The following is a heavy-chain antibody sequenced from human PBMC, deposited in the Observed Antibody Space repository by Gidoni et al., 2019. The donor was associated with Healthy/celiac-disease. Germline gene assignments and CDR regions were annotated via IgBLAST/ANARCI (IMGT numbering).Heavy chain of an antibody. CDR2: SSSSSSYI. Sequence: EVQLVESGGGLVKPGGSLRLSCAASGFTFSSYRMNWVRQAPGKGLEWVSSSSSSSSYIYYAGSVKGRFTISRDNAKNSLYLQMNSLRAEDTAVYYCARDFNRYFDYWGQGTLVTVSS. V-gene: IGHV3-21*01. CDR1: GFTFSSYR. J-gene: IGHJ4*02. CDR3: ARDFNRYFDY.